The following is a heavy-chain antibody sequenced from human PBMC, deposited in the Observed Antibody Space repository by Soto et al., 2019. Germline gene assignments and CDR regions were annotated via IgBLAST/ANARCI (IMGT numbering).Heavy chain of an antibody. CDR3: AREAIITIFGVVTANWFDP. J-gene: IGHJ5*02. D-gene: IGHD3-3*01. CDR2: IIPIFGTS. Sequence: SVKVCCKASGGPFSSYAISWVRQARGQGLEWMGGIIPIFGTSNYAQKFQGRVTITAYESTSTAYMELSSLRSEDTAVYYCAREAIITIFGVVTANWFDPWGQGTMVTVSS. CDR1: GGPFSSYA. V-gene: IGHV1-69*13.